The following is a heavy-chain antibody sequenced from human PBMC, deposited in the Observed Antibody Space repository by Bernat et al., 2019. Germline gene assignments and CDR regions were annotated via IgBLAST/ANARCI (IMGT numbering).Heavy chain of an antibody. J-gene: IGHJ4*02. V-gene: IGHV1-2*02. CDR3: ARDLAVAGSLDY. Sequence: QVQLVQSGAEVKKPGASVKVSCKASGYTFTGYYMHWVRQAPGQGLEWMGWINPNSGGTTYAQKFQGRFTMTRDTSISTAYMELSRLRSDDTAVYYCARDLAVAGSLDYWGQGTLVTVSS. D-gene: IGHD6-19*01. CDR2: INPNSGGT. CDR1: GYTFTGYY.